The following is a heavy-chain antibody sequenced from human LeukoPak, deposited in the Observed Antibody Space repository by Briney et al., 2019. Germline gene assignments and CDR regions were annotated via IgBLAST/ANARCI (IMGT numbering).Heavy chain of an antibody. CDR3: ARRRVRGVIYGYFDY. CDR2: IYYSGST. Sequence: SETLSLTCTVSGGSISSSSYYWGWIRQPPGKGLEWIGSIYYSGSTYYNPPLKSRVTISVDTSKNQFSLKLSSVTAADTAVYYCARRRVRGVIYGYFDYWGQGTLVTVSS. J-gene: IGHJ4*02. CDR1: GGSISSSSYY. D-gene: IGHD3-10*01. V-gene: IGHV4-39*07.